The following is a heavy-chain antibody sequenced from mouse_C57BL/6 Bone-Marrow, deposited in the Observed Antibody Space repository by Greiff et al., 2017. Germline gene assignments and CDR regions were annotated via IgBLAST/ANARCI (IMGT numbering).Heavy chain of an antibody. Sequence: QVQLQQSGAELVKPGASVKLSCKASGYTFTEYTIHWVKQRSGQGLEWIGWFYPGSGSIKYNEKFKDKATLTADKSSSTVYMELSRLTSEDSAVYVCARHEEYYYGSSPYYAMDYWGQGTSVTVSS. CDR2: FYPGSGSI. CDR3: ARHEEYYYGSSPYYAMDY. V-gene: IGHV1-62-2*01. D-gene: IGHD1-1*01. CDR1: GYTFTEYT. J-gene: IGHJ4*01.